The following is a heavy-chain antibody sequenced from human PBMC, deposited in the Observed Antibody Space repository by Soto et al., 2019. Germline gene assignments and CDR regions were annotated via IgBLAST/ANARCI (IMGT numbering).Heavy chain of an antibody. CDR3: AKDQDIVLMVYAMSSGYDPNDDFDN. J-gene: IGHJ3*02. D-gene: IGHD2-8*01. V-gene: IGHV3-23*01. CDR1: GFTFSSYA. CDR2: ISGSGGST. Sequence: GGSLRLSCAASGFTFSSYAMSWVRQAPGKGLEWVSAISGSGGSTYYADSVKGRFTISRDNSKNTLYLQMNSLRAEDTAVYYCAKDQDIVLMVYAMSSGYDPNDDFDNWGQGTMVTVSS.